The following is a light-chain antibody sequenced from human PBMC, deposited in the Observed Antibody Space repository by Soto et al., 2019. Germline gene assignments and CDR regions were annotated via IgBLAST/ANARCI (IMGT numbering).Light chain of an antibody. Sequence: QSVLTQPASVSGSPGQSITISCTGTSSDVGGYNYVSCYQQHPGKAPKLMIYDVSNRPSGVSNRFSGSKSGNTASLTISGLQAEDEADYYCSSYTSSSTLEVFGTGTKVTVL. J-gene: IGLJ1*01. CDR2: DVS. CDR1: SSDVGGYNY. CDR3: SSYTSSSTLEV. V-gene: IGLV2-14*01.